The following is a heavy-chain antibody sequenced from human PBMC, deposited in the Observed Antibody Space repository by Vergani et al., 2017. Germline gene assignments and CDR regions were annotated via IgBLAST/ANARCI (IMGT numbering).Heavy chain of an antibody. CDR1: GGSFSGYY. CDR2: INHSGST. J-gene: IGHJ4*02. CDR3: ARVEDSSWLYDY. V-gene: IGHV4-34*01. D-gene: IGHD6-13*01. Sequence: QVQLQESGPGLLKPSETLSLTCAVYGGSFSGYYWSWIRQPPGKGLEWIGEINHSGSTNYNPSLKSRVTISVDTSKNQFSLKLSSVTAADTAVYYCARVEDSSWLYDYWGQGTLVTVSS.